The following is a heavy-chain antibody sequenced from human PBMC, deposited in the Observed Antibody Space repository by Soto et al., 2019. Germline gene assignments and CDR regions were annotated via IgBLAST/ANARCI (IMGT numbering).Heavy chain of an antibody. CDR3: AKDQGAGGCDFRGPGTSFDY. Sequence: GGSLRLSCAASGFTFSSYAMSWVRQAPGKGLEWVSAISGSGGSTYYADSVKGRFTISRDNSKNTLYLQMNSLRAEDTAVYYWAKDQGAGGCDFRGPGTSFDYWGQGTLVTVSS. CDR1: GFTFSSYA. J-gene: IGHJ4*02. V-gene: IGHV3-23*01. D-gene: IGHD5-12*01. CDR2: ISGSGGST.